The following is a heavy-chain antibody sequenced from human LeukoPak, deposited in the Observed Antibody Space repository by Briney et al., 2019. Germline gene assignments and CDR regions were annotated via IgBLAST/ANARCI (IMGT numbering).Heavy chain of an antibody. CDR3: ARFESGEFGERHIDY. J-gene: IGHJ4*02. V-gene: IGHV1-18*01. Sequence: GASVKVSCKASGYTFTSYGISWVRQAPGQGLEWMGWISAYNGNTNYAQKLQGRVTMTTDTSTSTAYMELRSLRSDDTAVYYCARFESGEFGERHIDYWGQGTLVAVSS. CDR1: GYTFTSYG. CDR2: ISAYNGNT. D-gene: IGHD3-10*01.